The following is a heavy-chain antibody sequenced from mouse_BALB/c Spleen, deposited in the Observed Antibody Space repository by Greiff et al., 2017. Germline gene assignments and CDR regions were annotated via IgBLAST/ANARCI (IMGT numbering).Heavy chain of an antibody. CDR2: INPSTGYT. Sequence: ESGAELAKPGASVKMSCKASGYTFTSYWMHWVKQRPGQGLEWIGYINPSTGYTEYNQKFKDKATLTADKSSSTAYMQLSSLTSEDSAVYYCARTSYGYYDAMDYWGQGTSVTVSS. CDR1: GYTFTSYW. J-gene: IGHJ4*01. V-gene: IGHV1-7*01. D-gene: IGHD2-2*01. CDR3: ARTSYGYYDAMDY.